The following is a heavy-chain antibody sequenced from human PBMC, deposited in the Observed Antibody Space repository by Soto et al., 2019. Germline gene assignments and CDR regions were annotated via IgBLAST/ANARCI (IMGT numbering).Heavy chain of an antibody. CDR3: ARDSTSYYGSGSSTFDY. J-gene: IGHJ4*02. V-gene: IGHV1-2*02. D-gene: IGHD3-10*01. CDR2: INPNSGGT. Sequence: ASVKVSCKASGYTFTGYYMRWVRQAPGQGLEWMGWINPNSGGTNYAQKFQGRVTMTRGTSISTAYMELSRLRSDDTAVYYCARDSTSYYGSGSSTFDYWGQGTLVTVSS. CDR1: GYTFTGYY.